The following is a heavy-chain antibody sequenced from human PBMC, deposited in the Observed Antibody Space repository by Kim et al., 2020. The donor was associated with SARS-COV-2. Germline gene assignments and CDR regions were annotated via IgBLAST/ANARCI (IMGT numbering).Heavy chain of an antibody. J-gene: IGHJ4*02. V-gene: IGHV4-39*07. CDR3: ARDGDQFDY. Sequence: GSTYYNPSLKSRVTISVDTSKNQFSLKLSSVTAADTAVYYCARDGDQFDYWGQGTLVTVSS. CDR2: GST. D-gene: IGHD4-17*01.